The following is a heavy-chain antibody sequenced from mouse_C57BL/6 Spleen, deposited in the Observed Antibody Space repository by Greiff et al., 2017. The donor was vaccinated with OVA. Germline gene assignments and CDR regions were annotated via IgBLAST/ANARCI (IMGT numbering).Heavy chain of an antibody. V-gene: IGHV1-53*01. J-gene: IGHJ2*01. CDR3: ARSENDYDVLFDY. D-gene: IGHD2-4*01. Sequence: QVQLQQPGTELVKPGASVKLSCKASGYTFTSYWMHWVKQRPGQGLEWIGNINPSNGGTNYNEKFKSKATLTVDKSSSTAYMQLSSLTSEASAVYYCARSENDYDVLFDYWGQGTTLTVSS. CDR2: INPSNGGT. CDR1: GYTFTSYW.